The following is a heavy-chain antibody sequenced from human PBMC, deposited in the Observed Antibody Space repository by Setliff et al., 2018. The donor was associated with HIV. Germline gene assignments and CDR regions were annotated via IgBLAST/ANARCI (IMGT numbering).Heavy chain of an antibody. V-gene: IGHV3-30*04. D-gene: IGHD3-16*01. Sequence: PGGSLRLSCAASGFSLRTSALHWVRQAPGKGLEWVAFISSDGRDRKFAGSVRCRFTISRDDAKKSLYLQMNSRGAEDTAVYYCARSGGIGNYNWDVWVKVTTVTVSS. J-gene: IGHJ6*03. CDR2: ISSDGRDR. CDR3: ARSGGIGNYNWDV. CDR1: GFSLRTSA.